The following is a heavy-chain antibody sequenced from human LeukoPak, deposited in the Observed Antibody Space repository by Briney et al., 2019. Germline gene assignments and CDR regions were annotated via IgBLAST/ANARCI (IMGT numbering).Heavy chain of an antibody. D-gene: IGHD3-3*01. J-gene: IGHJ5*02. CDR2: TYYRSKWYN. CDR1: GDSVSSNSAA. Sequence: SQTLSLTCAISGDSVSSNSAAWNWIRQSPSRGLEWLGRTYYRSKWYNDYAVSVKSRITISPDTSKNQFSLQLNSVTPEDTAVYYCARVTSPYYDFWSGSNWFDPWGQGTLVTVSS. CDR3: ARVTSPYYDFWSGSNWFDP. V-gene: IGHV6-1*01.